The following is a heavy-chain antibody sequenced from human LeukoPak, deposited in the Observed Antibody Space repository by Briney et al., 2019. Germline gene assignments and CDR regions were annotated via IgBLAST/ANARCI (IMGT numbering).Heavy chain of an antibody. D-gene: IGHD2-15*01. J-gene: IGHJ3*02. Sequence: ASVKVPCKASGYTFTDYYIHWVRQAPGQGLEWMAWNNPNDGGTHYAQNFQGRLTMTRDTSTNTAYMELSSLRSDDTAVYYCARDEAASHTNALDIWGQGTMVTVSS. V-gene: IGHV1-2*02. CDR2: NNPNDGGT. CDR1: GYTFTDYY. CDR3: ARDEAASHTNALDI.